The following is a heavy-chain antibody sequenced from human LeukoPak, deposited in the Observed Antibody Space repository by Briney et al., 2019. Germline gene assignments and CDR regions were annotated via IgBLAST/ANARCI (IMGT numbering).Heavy chain of an antibody. Sequence: ASVKVSCKASGYTFTGYYMHWVRQSPGQGLEWMGIINPGSGSTHFAQQFQGRLTMTTDMSTSTIYMELSSLRTDDTAVFYCARRNYSDSIGHFDYWGQGTLVTVSS. D-gene: IGHD3-22*01. J-gene: IGHJ4*02. V-gene: IGHV1-46*01. CDR2: INPGSGST. CDR3: ARRNYSDSIGHFDY. CDR1: GYTFTGYY.